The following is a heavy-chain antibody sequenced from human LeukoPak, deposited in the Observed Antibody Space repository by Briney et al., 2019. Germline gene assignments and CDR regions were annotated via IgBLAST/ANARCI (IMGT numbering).Heavy chain of an antibody. D-gene: IGHD1-26*01. J-gene: IGHJ4*02. CDR3: AREKMVGAPKLLDY. Sequence: GASVKVSCKASGYTFTVYYLHWVRQAPGQGLEWMGWINPNSGGTNYAQKFQGRVTMTRETSISTVHMELSRLRSDDTAVYFCAREKMVGAPKLLDYWGQGTLVTVSS. V-gene: IGHV1-2*02. CDR1: GYTFTVYY. CDR2: INPNSGGT.